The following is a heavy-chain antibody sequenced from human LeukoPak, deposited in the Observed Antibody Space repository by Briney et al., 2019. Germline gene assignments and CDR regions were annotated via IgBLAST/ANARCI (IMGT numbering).Heavy chain of an antibody. Sequence: SETLSLTCTVSGGSINSYYWSWIRQPPGKGLEWIGHIHYSGSTNYNPSLNSRLTILVDTSKNQFSLKLTSVTAADTAVYYCAREQWLTGDAFDFWGQGTMVTVSS. CDR3: AREQWLTGDAFDF. D-gene: IGHD6-19*01. J-gene: IGHJ3*01. CDR2: IHYSGST. CDR1: GGSINSYY. V-gene: IGHV4-59*01.